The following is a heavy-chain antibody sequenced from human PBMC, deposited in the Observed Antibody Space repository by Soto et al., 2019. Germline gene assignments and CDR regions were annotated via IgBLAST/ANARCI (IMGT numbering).Heavy chain of an antibody. CDR1: GGSISSSSYY. CDR3: ARHSSKGEKWELLSWMGWFDP. CDR2: IYYSGST. D-gene: IGHD1-26*01. J-gene: IGHJ5*02. Sequence: SETLSRTCTVSGGSISSSSYYWGWIRQPPGKGLEWIGSIYYSGSTYYNPSLKSRVTISVDTSKNQFSLKLSSETAADTAVYYCARHSSKGEKWELLSWMGWFDPWGQGTLVTVS. V-gene: IGHV4-39*01.